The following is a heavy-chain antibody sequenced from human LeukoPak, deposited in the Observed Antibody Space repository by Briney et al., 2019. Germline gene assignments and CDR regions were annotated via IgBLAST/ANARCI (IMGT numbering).Heavy chain of an antibody. Sequence: GGSLRLSCAASGFTFSSYWVSWVRQAPGKGLEWVANIKQDGSEKYYVDSVKGRFTISRDNAKNSLYLQMNSLRAEDTAVYYCARDKERWLQYFDYWGQGTLVTVSS. V-gene: IGHV3-7*01. D-gene: IGHD5-24*01. J-gene: IGHJ4*02. CDR3: ARDKERWLQYFDY. CDR2: IKQDGSEK. CDR1: GFTFSSYW.